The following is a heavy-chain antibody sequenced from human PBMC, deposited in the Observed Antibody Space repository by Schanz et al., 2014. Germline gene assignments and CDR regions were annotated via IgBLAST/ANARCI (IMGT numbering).Heavy chain of an antibody. Sequence: QVQLQQWGAGLLKPSETLSLTCAVYGGSFSSNYWSWFRQPPGKGLEWIGEIYHSGNTNYNASLKSRVTISVDKSKNQFSLKVRSVTAADTAVYYCARDSLRGATGGYGMDVWGQGTTVTVSS. J-gene: IGHJ6*02. V-gene: IGHV4-34*02. CDR3: ARDSLRGATGGYGMDV. CDR1: GGSFSSNY. D-gene: IGHD2-8*02. CDR2: IYHSGNT.